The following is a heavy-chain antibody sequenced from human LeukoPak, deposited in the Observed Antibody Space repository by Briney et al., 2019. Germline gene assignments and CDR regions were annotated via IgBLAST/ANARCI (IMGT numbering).Heavy chain of an antibody. J-gene: IGHJ5*02. CDR2: INHSGST. CDR3: ARGGGFTMVRGIRWFDP. CDR1: GGSFSGYY. Sequence: PSETLSLTCAVYGGSFSGYYWSWIRQPPGKGLEWIGEINHSGSTNYNPSLKSRASISVDTSKNQFSLKLSSVTAADTAVYYCARGGGFTMVRGIRWFDPWGQGTLVTVSS. V-gene: IGHV4-34*01. D-gene: IGHD3-10*01.